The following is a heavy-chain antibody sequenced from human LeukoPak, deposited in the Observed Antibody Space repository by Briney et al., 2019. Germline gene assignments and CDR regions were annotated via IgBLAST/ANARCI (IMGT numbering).Heavy chain of an antibody. D-gene: IGHD3-22*01. CDR3: ARVYYYDSSGYFFYYFDY. CDR1: GASISSRGYF. V-gene: IGHV4-31*11. Sequence: PSETLSLTCDVSGASISSRGYFWTWIRQHPGKGLEWIGYIQNTGNTYYNPSLKSRVIISRDTSKNQFSLKLSSVTAADTAVYYCARVYYYDSSGYFFYYFDYWGQGTLVTVSS. J-gene: IGHJ4*02. CDR2: IQNTGNT.